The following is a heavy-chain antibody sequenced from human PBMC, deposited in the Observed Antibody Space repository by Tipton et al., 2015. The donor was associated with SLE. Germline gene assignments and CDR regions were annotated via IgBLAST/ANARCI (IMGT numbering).Heavy chain of an antibody. CDR3: ARDEKWECYDSSGYYIDY. Sequence: QLVQSGAEVKKPGASVKVSCKASGYTFTSYGISWVRQAPGQGLEWMGWISAYNGNTNYAQKLQGRVTMTTDTSTSTAYMELRSLRSDDTAVYYCARDEKWECYDSSGYYIDYWGQGTLVTVSS. CDR1: GYTFTSYG. D-gene: IGHD3-22*01. J-gene: IGHJ4*02. V-gene: IGHV1-18*01. CDR2: ISAYNGNT.